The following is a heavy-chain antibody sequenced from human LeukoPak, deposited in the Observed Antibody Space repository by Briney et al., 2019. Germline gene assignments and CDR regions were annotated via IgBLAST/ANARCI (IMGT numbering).Heavy chain of an antibody. D-gene: IGHD2-15*01. CDR2: INHSGST. CDR3: ARGRYCSGGSCYAFDY. J-gene: IGHJ4*02. Sequence: SETLSLTCAVYGGSFSGYYWSWIRQPPGKGLEWIGEINHSGSTNYNPSLKSRVTISVDTSKNQFSLKLSSVTAADTAVYYCARGRYCSGGSCYAFDYWGQGTLVIVSS. V-gene: IGHV4-34*01. CDR1: GGSFSGYY.